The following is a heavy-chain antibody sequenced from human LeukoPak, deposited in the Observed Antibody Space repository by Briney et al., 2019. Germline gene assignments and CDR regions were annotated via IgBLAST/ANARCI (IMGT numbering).Heavy chain of an antibody. CDR2: ISGSGGST. CDR3: AKRGAVAGLFVY. Sequence: GGSLRLSCAASGFTFSSYAMSWVRQASGKGLEWVSVISGSGGSTYYADSVKGRFTISRDNSKNTLYLQMNSLRAEDTAVYYCAKRGAVAGLFVYWGQGTLVTVSS. CDR1: GFTFSSYA. J-gene: IGHJ4*02. D-gene: IGHD6-19*01. V-gene: IGHV3-23*01.